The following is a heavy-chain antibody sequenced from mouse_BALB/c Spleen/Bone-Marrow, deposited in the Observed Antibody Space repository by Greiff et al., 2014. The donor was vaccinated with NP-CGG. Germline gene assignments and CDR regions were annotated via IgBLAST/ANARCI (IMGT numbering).Heavy chain of an antibody. Sequence: VQVMHSGGEFVKPGASVKLSCAASGFNFKDSYMYWVRQRPEQGLEWVGRTDPANGNTLYDPRLQGRATITAGTSSNTAYLQLSSRPYEDNAVYYCARRGKLRRGYIDDWGAGTTVTVSS. CDR3: ARRGKLRRGYIDD. V-gene: IGHV14-3*02. CDR1: GFNFKDSY. D-gene: IGHD4-1*01. CDR2: TDPANGNT. J-gene: IGHJ1*01.